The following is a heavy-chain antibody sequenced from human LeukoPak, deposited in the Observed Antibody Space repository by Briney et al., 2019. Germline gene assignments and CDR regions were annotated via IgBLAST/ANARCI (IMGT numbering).Heavy chain of an antibody. CDR2: IYYSGST. D-gene: IGHD6-13*01. Sequence: PSETLSLTCTVSDDSISIYYWNWIRQPPGKGLEWIGYIYYSGSTNYNPSLKSRVTMSIDTSKNQFSLKLNSVTAADTAVYYCARDWDSRHHFSLWLDPWGQGTLVTVSS. CDR3: ARDWDSRHHFSLWLDP. V-gene: IGHV4-59*01. CDR1: DDSISIYY. J-gene: IGHJ5*02.